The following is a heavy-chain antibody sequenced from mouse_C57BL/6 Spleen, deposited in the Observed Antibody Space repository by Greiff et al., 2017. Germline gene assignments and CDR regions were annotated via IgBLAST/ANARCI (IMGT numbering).Heavy chain of an antibody. CDR2: IHPSDSDT. V-gene: IGHV1-74*01. D-gene: IGHD1-1*01. J-gene: IGHJ2*01. Sequence: VQLQQSGAELVKPGASVKVSCKASGYTFTSYWMHWVKQRPGQGLEWIGRIHPSDSDTNYNQKFKGKATLTVDKSSSTAYMQLSSLTSEDSAVYYCAMITTVVARDYWGQGTTLTVSS. CDR3: AMITTVVARDY. CDR1: GYTFTSYW.